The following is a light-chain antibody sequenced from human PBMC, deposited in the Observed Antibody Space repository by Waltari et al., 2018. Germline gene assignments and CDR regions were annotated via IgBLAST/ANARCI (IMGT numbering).Light chain of an antibody. CDR2: GAS. J-gene: IGKJ2*01. V-gene: IGKV3D-15*01. CDR1: RSVTNN. CDR3: HQYDNWYT. Sequence: EIVMTQSPATLSVSPGERATLSCRASRSVTNNLAWYQQKPGQAPRLLIYGASTRATCIPARFSGSGSGTEFTLTISSLQSEDFAVYYCHQYDNWYTFGQGTKLEIK.